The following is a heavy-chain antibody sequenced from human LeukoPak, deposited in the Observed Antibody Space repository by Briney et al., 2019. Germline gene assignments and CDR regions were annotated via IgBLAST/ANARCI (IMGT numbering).Heavy chain of an antibody. D-gene: IGHD4-17*01. V-gene: IGHV3-30-3*02. J-gene: IGHJ4*02. CDR1: GFTFSRYA. Sequence: PGGSLRLSCAASGFTFSRYAMHWVRQAPGKGLEWVAVMSSDGSKKYYADSVKGRFTISRDNSKNTLYLQMNSLRAEDTAVYYCAKKFTGTTVISGDYFDYWGQGTLVTVS. CDR2: MSSDGSKK. CDR3: AKKFTGTTVISGDYFDY.